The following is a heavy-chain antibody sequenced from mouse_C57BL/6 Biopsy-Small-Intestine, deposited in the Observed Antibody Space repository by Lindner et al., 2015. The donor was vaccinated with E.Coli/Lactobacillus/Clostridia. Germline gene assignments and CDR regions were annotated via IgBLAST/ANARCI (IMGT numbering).Heavy chain of an antibody. Sequence: VQLQESGGGLVKPGGSLKLSCAASGFTFSDYGMHWVRQAPEKGLEWIAYISRGGGTIYYADTVKGRFTISRDNAKNTLFLQMTSLRSEDAAMYFCARRGEDYFAMDYWGQGTSVTVSA. CDR2: ISRGGGTI. J-gene: IGHJ4*01. V-gene: IGHV5-17*01. CDR1: GFTFSDYG. CDR3: ARRGEDYFAMDY.